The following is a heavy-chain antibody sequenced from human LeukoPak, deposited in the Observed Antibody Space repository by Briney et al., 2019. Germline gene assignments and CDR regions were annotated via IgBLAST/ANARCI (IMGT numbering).Heavy chain of an antibody. D-gene: IGHD6-19*01. CDR3: AREWSSGWYDY. J-gene: IGHJ4*02. CDR2: ISYDERNQ. Sequence: GGSLRLSCTASGFTFSTYNIHRVRQAPGKGLEWVAVISYDERNQYYADSAKGRFTISRDSSKNTLYLQMNSLRPEDTAVYYCAREWSSGWYDYWGQGTLVTVSS. CDR1: GFTFSTYN. V-gene: IGHV3-30*04.